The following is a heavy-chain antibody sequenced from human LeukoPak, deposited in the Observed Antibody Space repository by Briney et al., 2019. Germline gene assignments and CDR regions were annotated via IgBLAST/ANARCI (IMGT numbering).Heavy chain of an antibody. D-gene: IGHD3-9*01. CDR1: GFTLTNYA. Sequence: PGGSLRLSCVASGFTLTNYAMSWVRQAPGKGLDWVSAITGSDGTSHYPDSVKGRCTISRGKSKNTLYLQVNSLRAEDTAVCYCAKWGDYDILTGYYVPDSWGQGTLVTVSS. V-gene: IGHV3-23*01. CDR3: AKWGDYDILTGYYVPDS. CDR2: ITGSDGTS. J-gene: IGHJ5*01.